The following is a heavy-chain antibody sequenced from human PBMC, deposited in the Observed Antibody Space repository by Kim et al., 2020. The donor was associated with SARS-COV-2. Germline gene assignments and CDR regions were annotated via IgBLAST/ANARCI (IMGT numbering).Heavy chain of an antibody. J-gene: IGHJ6*02. V-gene: IGHV3-7*04. Sequence: GRFTISRDNAKNSLYLQMNRLRAEDTAVYYCARDPGIAAAPTYYDYYGMDVWGQGTTVTVSS. D-gene: IGHD6-13*01. CDR3: ARDPGIAAAPTYYDYYGMDV.